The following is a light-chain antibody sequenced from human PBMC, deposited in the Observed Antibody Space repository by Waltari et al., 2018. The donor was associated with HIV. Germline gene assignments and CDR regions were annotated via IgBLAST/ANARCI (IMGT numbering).Light chain of an antibody. CDR1: ALSKQY. V-gene: IGLV3-25*03. CDR2: KDT. Sequence: SYELTQPPSVSVSPGQTARITCSGDALSKQYAYWYQQKPVQSPLVVIYKDTRKSSGIPERYAGSTSGTTVTLTISGVQAEDEADYYCQSADSSGNWLFGGGTKLTVV. J-gene: IGLJ3*02. CDR3: QSADSSGNWL.